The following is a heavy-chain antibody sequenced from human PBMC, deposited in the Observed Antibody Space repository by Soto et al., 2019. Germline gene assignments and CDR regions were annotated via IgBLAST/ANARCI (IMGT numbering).Heavy chain of an antibody. J-gene: IGHJ5*02. CDR3: AKNQGVELVPLATVDWFDP. Sequence: RRLSCAASGFIFENFGMSWVRQAPGKGLEWISSISGSGFKKYYADSVKGRFTIPRDNSKSTVYLELNNLSAEDTAVYHCAKNQGVELVPLATVDWFDPWGQGSVVTVSS. CDR2: ISGSGFKK. D-gene: IGHD1-26*01. CDR1: GFIFENFG. V-gene: IGHV3-23*01.